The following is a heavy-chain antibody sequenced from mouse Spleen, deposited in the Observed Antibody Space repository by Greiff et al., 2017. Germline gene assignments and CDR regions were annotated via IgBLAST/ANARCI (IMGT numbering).Heavy chain of an antibody. Sequence: QVQLQQSGPELVKPGASVKISCKASGYAFSSSWMNWVKQRPGKGLEWIGRIYPGDGDTNYNGKFKGKATLTADKSSSTAYMQLSSLTSEDSAVYFCAREVGDWYFDVWGAGTTVTVSS. D-gene: IGHD1-1*02. J-gene: IGHJ1*01. CDR1: GYAFSSSW. V-gene: IGHV1-82*01. CDR2: IYPGDGDT. CDR3: AREVGDWYFDV.